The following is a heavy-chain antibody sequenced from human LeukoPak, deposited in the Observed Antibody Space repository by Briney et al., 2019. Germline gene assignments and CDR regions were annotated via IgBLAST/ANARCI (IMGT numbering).Heavy chain of an antibody. CDR1: GGSISSDY. CDR2: INQRGST. V-gene: IGHV4-34*01. D-gene: IGHD3-22*01. Sequence: PSETLSLTCTVSGGSISSDYWSWIRQPPGMGLEWIGEINQRGSTNYNPSLKSRVTMSVDTSKNQFSLRLSSVTAADTAVYYCARGSIYYGDSSVYFDYWAQGTLVTVSS. CDR3: ARGSIYYGDSSVYFDY. J-gene: IGHJ4*02.